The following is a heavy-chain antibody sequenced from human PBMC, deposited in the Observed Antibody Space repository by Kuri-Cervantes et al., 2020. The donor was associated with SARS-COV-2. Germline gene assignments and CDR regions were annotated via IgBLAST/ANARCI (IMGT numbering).Heavy chain of an antibody. CDR3: ARGKTKRTSLTTYYYYGMDV. D-gene: IGHD2-2*01. V-gene: IGHV4-34*01. CDR1: GGSFSGYY. Sequence: SCAVYGGSFSGYYWSWIRQPPGKGLEWIGEINHSGSTNYNPSLKSRVTISVDTSKNQFSLKLSSVTAADTAVYYCARGKTKRTSLTTYYYYGMDVWGQGTTVTVSS. J-gene: IGHJ6*02. CDR2: INHSGST.